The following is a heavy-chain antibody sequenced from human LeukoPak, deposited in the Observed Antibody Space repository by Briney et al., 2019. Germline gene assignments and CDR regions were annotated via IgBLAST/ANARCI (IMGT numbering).Heavy chain of an antibody. Sequence: GGSLRLSCAVSGISLSNYGMSWVRQAPGKGLEWVAGISGSGGGTNYADSVKGRFTISRDNPKNTLYLQMNRLRAADTAVYFCAKRGVVIRVILVGFHKEAYYFDSWGQGALVTVSS. CDR1: GISLSNYG. CDR2: ISGSGGGT. D-gene: IGHD3-22*01. J-gene: IGHJ4*02. CDR3: AKRGVVIRVILVGFHKEAYYFDS. V-gene: IGHV3-23*01.